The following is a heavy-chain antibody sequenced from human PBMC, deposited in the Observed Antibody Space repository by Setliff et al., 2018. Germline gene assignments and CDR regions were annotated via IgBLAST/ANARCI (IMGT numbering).Heavy chain of an antibody. J-gene: IGHJ4*02. CDR2: IYYSGSTS. D-gene: IGHD6-19*01. CDR3: ARGRAGHSGH. Sequence: PSETLSLTCTVSGGSISSGTYYWSWIRQPPGKGLEWIGYIYYSGSTSYYNPSLKSRVTISVDTSKNQFSLKLSSVTAADTAVYYCARGRAGHSGHWGQGTLVTVSS. V-gene: IGHV4-30-4*08. CDR1: GGSISSGTYY.